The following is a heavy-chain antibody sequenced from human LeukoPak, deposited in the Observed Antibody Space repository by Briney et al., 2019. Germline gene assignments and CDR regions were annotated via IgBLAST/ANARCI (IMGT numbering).Heavy chain of an antibody. V-gene: IGHV3-23*01. J-gene: IGHJ4*02. D-gene: IGHD3-10*01. Sequence: GGSLRLSCAASGFTFSSYAMSWVRQAPGKGLEWVSAISGSGGSTYYADSVKGRFTISRDNSKNTLYLQMNGLRAEDTAVYYCAKEGLKFGELLLAYYFDYWGQGTLVTVSS. CDR3: AKEGLKFGELLLAYYFDY. CDR2: ISGSGGST. CDR1: GFTFSSYA.